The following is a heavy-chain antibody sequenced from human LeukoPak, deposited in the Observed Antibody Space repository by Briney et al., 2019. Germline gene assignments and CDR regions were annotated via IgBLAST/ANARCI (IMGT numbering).Heavy chain of an antibody. D-gene: IGHD3-22*01. CDR3: GRDSRSHYDSSGYYSY. CDR2: IYSGGST. V-gene: IGHV3-53*01. J-gene: IGHJ4*02. Sequence: GGSLRLSCAASGFTVGSNYMSWVRQAPGKGLEWVSIIYSGGSTNYADSVKGRFTISRDNSKNTLYLQMNSLRAEDTAVYYCGRDSRSHYDSSGYYSYWGRGTLVTVSS. CDR1: GFTVGSNY.